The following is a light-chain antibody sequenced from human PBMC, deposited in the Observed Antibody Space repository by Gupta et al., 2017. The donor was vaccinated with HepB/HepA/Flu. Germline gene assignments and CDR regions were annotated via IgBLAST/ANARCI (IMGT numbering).Light chain of an antibody. V-gene: IGLV1-44*01. CDR2: SNT. J-gene: IGLJ3*02. CDR3: AAWDDSLSGWV. CDR1: SSNIGSNT. Sequence: QSVLTQPPSASGTPGQRVTISCSGSSSNIGSNTVHWYQQLPGRAPKLLIHSNTQRPSGVPVRFSGSKSGTSASLAISGLQSEDEADYYFAAWDDSLSGWVFGGGAKLTVL.